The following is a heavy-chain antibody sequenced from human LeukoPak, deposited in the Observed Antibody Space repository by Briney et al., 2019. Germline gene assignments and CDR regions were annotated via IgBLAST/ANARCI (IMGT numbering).Heavy chain of an antibody. CDR1: GITFSSYG. V-gene: IGHV3-23*01. J-gene: IGHJ4*02. CDR2: ISSTGGTT. D-gene: IGHD5-12*01. Sequence: GGSLRLSCAASGITFSSYGMSWVRQAPGKGLEWVSSISSTGGTTYYADSVKGRFTISRDNSKNTLYLQMNSLRAEDTAVYYCARGPSGYHNTGGQGTLVTVSS. CDR3: ARGPSGYHNT.